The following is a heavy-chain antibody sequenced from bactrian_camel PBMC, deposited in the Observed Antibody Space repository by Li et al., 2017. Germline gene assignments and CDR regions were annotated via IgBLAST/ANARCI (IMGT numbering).Heavy chain of an antibody. J-gene: IGHJ6*01. CDR2: IADRGSEV. V-gene: IGHV3S6*01. D-gene: IGHD4*01. CDR1: GFRFSEYS. Sequence: HVQLVESGGGLVQPGGSLRLSCAASGFRFSEYSMTWVRQAPGKGLEWVCAIADRGSEVYYSDSVKGRFTISRDNARNTLALHMNNLKTEDTAAYHCAMSWRPAWQIASMTSFEQSDFTYSGQGTQVTVS. CDR3: AMSWRPAWQIASMTSFEQSDFTY.